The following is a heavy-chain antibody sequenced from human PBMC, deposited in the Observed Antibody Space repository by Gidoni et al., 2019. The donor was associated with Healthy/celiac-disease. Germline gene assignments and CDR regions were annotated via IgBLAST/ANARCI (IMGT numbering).Heavy chain of an antibody. CDR2: IWYDGSNK. J-gene: IGHJ4*02. D-gene: IGHD3-10*01. Sequence: QVQLVESGGGVVQPGRSLRLSCAASGFTFRSYGMHWVRQAPGKGLEWVAVIWYDGSNKYYADSVKGRFTISRDNSKNTLYLQMNSLRAEDTAVYYCARDGSYGSGSYVIIGYYFDYWGQGTLVTVSS. CDR3: ARDGSYGSGSYVIIGYYFDY. CDR1: GFTFRSYG. V-gene: IGHV3-33*01.